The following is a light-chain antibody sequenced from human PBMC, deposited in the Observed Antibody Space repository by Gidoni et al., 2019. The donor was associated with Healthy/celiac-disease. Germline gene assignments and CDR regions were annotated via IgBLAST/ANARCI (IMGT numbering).Light chain of an antibody. Sequence: AIRMTQSPASFSASTGDRVTITCRASQGLSSYLAWYQQKPGKAPKLLIYAASTLQSGVPSRFSGSGSGTDFTLTISCLQSEDFATYCCQQYYSYPFTFGPGTKVDIK. CDR3: QQYYSYPFT. CDR1: QGLSSY. CDR2: AAS. V-gene: IGKV1-8*01. J-gene: IGKJ3*01.